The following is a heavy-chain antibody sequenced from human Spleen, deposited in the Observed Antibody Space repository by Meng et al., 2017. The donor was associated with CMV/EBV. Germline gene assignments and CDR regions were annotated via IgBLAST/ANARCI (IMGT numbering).Heavy chain of an antibody. J-gene: IGHJ2*01. D-gene: IGHD3-22*01. CDR3: TTDPFTMIIFRGEYHDL. CDR2: IKTKADGGTT. V-gene: IGHV3-15*01. Sequence: GESLKISCVASGVTLSSYGMHWVRQAPGKGLEWVGRIKTKADGGTTDYAAPVKDRFIISRDDSEKTLYLRMNSLRTEDTAVYYCTTDPFTMIIFRGEYHDLWGRGTLVTVSS. CDR1: GVTLSSYG.